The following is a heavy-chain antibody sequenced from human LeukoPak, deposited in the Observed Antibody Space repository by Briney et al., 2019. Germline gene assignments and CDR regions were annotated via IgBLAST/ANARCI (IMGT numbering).Heavy chain of an antibody. Sequence: ESGPTLVNPKQTLTLTSTFSGFSLSTSGVGVGWIRLPPGKALEWLALIYWNDDKRYSPSLKSRLTITKDTSKNQVVLTMTNMDPVDTATYYCAHGGYAVDYWGQGTLVTVSS. J-gene: IGHJ4*02. V-gene: IGHV2-5*01. D-gene: IGHD5-12*01. CDR1: GFSLSTSGVG. CDR2: IYWNDDK. CDR3: AHGGYAVDY.